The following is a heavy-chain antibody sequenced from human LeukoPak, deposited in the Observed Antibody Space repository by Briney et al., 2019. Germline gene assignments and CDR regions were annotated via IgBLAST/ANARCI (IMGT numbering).Heavy chain of an antibody. D-gene: IGHD4-17*01. CDR1: GGSISSSSYY. V-gene: IGHV4-39*01. Sequence: SETLSLTCTVSGGSISSSSYYWGWIRQPPGKGLEWIGSIYYSGSTYYNPSPKSRVTISVDTSKNQFSLKLSSVTAADTAVYYCARLDDYGNSRTDYWGQGTLVTVSS. CDR2: IYYSGST. J-gene: IGHJ4*02. CDR3: ARLDDYGNSRTDY.